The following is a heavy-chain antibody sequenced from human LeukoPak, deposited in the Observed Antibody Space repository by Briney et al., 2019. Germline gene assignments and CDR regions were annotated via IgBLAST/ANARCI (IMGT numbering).Heavy chain of an antibody. CDR1: GGSFSGYY. V-gene: IGHV4-34*01. Sequence: SETLSLTCAVYGGSFSGYYWSWIRQPPGKGLEWIGEINHSGSTNYNPSLKSRVTISVDTSKNQFSLKLSSVTAADTAVYYCASRRWLQLLGNWFDPWGQGTLVTVSS. CDR3: ASRRWLQLLGNWFDP. CDR2: INHSGST. J-gene: IGHJ5*02. D-gene: IGHD5-24*01.